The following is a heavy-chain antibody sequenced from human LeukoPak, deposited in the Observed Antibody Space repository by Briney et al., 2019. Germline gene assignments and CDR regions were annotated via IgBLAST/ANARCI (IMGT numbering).Heavy chain of an antibody. CDR1: GFTFSSYG. CDR3: ANPAYDFKNDAFDI. CDR2: IRYDGSNK. Sequence: GGSLRLSCAASGFTFSSYGMHWVRQAPGKGLEWVAFIRYDGSNKYYADSVKGRFTISRDNSKNTLYLQMNSLRAEDTAVYYCANPAYDFKNDAFDIWGQGTMVTVSS. V-gene: IGHV3-30*02. J-gene: IGHJ3*02. D-gene: IGHD3-3*01.